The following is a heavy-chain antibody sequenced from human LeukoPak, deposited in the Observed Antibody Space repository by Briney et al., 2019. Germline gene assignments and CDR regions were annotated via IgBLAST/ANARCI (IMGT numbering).Heavy chain of an antibody. CDR3: ARDVPPAGPIPAAMFDY. D-gene: IGHD2-2*01. V-gene: IGHV3-23*01. CDR2: ISGSGDAT. J-gene: IGHJ4*02. Sequence: GGSLRLSCAASGFTFESFAMSWVRQAPGTGLDWVSTISGSGDATHYADSVKGRFTISRDNSKNTLYLEMNSLRDEDTAVYYCARDVPPAGPIPAAMFDYWGQGSLVTVSS. CDR1: GFTFESFA.